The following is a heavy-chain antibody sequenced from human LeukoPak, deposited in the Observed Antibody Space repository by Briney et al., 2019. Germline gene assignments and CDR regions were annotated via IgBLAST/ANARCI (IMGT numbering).Heavy chain of an antibody. Sequence: VESLMTSCNGSGCSFNSYWIRWVRQMPEGSGVGLAFIYPGDYNTKYSPSFQSQLTITADKYTIPPYLQRSNLIASDPVILYCNRRRGVIAATQVAFDIWGQGTMVTVS. J-gene: IGHJ3*02. CDR1: GCSFNSYW. CDR2: IYPGDYNT. CDR3: NRRRGVIAATQVAFDI. D-gene: IGHD2-15*01. V-gene: IGHV5-51*01.